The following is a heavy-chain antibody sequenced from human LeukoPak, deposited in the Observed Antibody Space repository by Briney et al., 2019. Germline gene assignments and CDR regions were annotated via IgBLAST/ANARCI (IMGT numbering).Heavy chain of an antibody. V-gene: IGHV4-59*08. Sequence: SETLSLTCTVSGGSISSYYWSWIRQPPGKGLEWIGYIYYSGSTNYNPSLKSRVTISVDTSKNQFSLKLSSVTAADTAVYYCARHQHDYDARGAVDIWGQGTMVTVSS. CDR2: IYYSGST. D-gene: IGHD4-17*01. J-gene: IGHJ3*02. CDR1: GGSISSYY. CDR3: ARHQHDYDARGAVDI.